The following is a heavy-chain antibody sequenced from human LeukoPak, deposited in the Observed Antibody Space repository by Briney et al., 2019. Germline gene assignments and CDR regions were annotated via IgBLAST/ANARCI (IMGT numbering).Heavy chain of an antibody. J-gene: IGHJ6*02. CDR3: ARGIVVVPAAAGFEAFHYYYGMDV. CDR1: GGTFSSYA. Sequence: SVKVSCKASGGTFSSYAISWVRQAPGQGLEWMGGIIPIFGTANYAQKFQGRVTITADESTSTAYMELSSLRSEDTAVYYCARGIVVVPAAAGFEAFHYYYGMDVWGQGTTVTVSS. V-gene: IGHV1-69*13. CDR2: IIPIFGTA. D-gene: IGHD2-2*01.